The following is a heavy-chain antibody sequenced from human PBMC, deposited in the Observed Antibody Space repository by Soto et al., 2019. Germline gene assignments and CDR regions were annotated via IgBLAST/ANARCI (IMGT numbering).Heavy chain of an antibody. D-gene: IGHD3-3*01. J-gene: IGHJ3*02. CDR3: AAALHYDFWSGDAFDI. CDR2: IVVGSGNT. V-gene: IGHV1-58*01. Sequence: SVKVSWKASRFTFASCAVQWVRHARGQRLEWIGWIVVGSGNTNYAQKFRERVTITRDMSTSTAYMELSSMRSEDTAVYYCAAALHYDFWSGDAFDIWGQGTMVTVSS. CDR1: RFTFASCA.